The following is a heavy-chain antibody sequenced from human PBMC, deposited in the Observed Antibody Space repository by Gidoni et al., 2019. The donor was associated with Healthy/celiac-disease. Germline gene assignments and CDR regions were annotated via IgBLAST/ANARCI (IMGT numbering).Heavy chain of an antibody. V-gene: IGHV4-34*01. Sequence: QVQLQQWGAGLLKPSETMSLTCAVYGGSFSGYYCSWTRQPPGKGLEWIGEINHSGSTNYTPSRKSRVTISVDMSKKQFSLKLSSVTAADTAVYYCARSPTPLGYCSSTSCSYYFDYWGQGTLVTVSS. CDR3: ARSPTPLGYCSSTSCSYYFDY. CDR2: INHSGST. J-gene: IGHJ4*02. CDR1: GGSFSGYY. D-gene: IGHD2-2*01.